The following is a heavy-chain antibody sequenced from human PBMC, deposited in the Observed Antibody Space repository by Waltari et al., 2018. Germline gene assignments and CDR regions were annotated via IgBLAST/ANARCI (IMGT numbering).Heavy chain of an antibody. CDR3: ARHYGNTNDWYFDL. D-gene: IGHD3-16*01. J-gene: IGHJ2*01. V-gene: IGHV4-39*07. CDR1: GGSISSSSYY. Sequence: QLQLQESGPGLVKPSETLSLTCTVSGGSISSSSYYWGWIRQPPGKGLEWIGSIYYTGSTSFNPSLKSRVTMSVDTSKNQFSLRLSSVTAADTAVYFCARHYGNTNDWYFDLWGRGTLVTVSS. CDR2: IYYTGST.